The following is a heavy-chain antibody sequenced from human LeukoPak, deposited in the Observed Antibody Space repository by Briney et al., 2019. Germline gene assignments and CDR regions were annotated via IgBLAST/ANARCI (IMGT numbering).Heavy chain of an antibody. CDR2: IWYDGSNK. V-gene: IGHV3-33*06. D-gene: IGHD2-15*01. J-gene: IGHJ4*02. CDR3: AKGYCSGGSCFELVY. CDR1: GFTFSSYG. Sequence: GGSLRLSCAASGFTFSSYGMHWVRQAPGKGLEWVAVIWYDGSNKYYADSVEGRFTISRDNSKNTLYLQMNSLRAEDTAVYYCAKGYCSGGSCFELVYWGQGTLVTVSS.